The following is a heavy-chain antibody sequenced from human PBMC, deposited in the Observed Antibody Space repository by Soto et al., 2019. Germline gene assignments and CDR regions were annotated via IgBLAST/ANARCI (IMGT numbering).Heavy chain of an antibody. V-gene: IGHV3-74*01. CDR2: INSDASHT. CDR1: GFTFSTYW. CDR3: VRSGYCITTSCYGNWFDP. J-gene: IGHJ5*02. D-gene: IGHD2-2*03. Sequence: EVQLVESGGGLVQPGGSLRLSCAASGFTFSTYWMHWIRQVPGKGLEWVSRINSDASHTYYADSVKGRFTISRDNAKNTLHLDMNSLRAEDTSGYYCVRSGYCITTSCYGNWFDPWGQGTLVTVSS.